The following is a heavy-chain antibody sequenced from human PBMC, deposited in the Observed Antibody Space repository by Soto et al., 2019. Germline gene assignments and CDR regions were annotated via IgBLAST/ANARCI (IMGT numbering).Heavy chain of an antibody. Sequence: EVQLMESGGGLIQPGGSLRLSCAASEFTVSGVFMSWVRQAPGEGLEWVSVIYAAGSTHYADSVKGRCTISRDISKNTVYLQMHSLRAEDTAVYYCTSRRQVDDAFDIWGQGTMVTVSS. CDR3: TSRRQVDDAFDI. CDR2: IYAAGST. CDR1: EFTVSGVF. J-gene: IGHJ3*02. V-gene: IGHV3-53*01.